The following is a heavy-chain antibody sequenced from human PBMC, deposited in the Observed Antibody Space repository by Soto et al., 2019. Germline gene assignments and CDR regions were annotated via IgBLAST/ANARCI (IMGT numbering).Heavy chain of an antibody. CDR1: GGSISSSNW. J-gene: IGHJ6*02. CDR2: IYHSGST. CDR3: ARRRLSSSNYYYYGMDV. Sequence: SETLSLTCAVSGGSISSSNWWSWVRQPPRKGLEWIGEIYHSGSTNYNPSLKSRVTISVDTSKNQFSLKLSSVTAADTAVYYCARRRLSSSNYYYYGMDVWGQGTTVTVSS. V-gene: IGHV4-4*02. D-gene: IGHD6-6*01.